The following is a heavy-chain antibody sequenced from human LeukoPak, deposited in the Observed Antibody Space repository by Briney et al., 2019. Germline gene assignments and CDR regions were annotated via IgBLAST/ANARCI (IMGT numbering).Heavy chain of an antibody. CDR2: ISAYNGNT. D-gene: IGHD2-2*02. J-gene: IGHJ6*02. V-gene: IGHV1-18*01. CDR3: ARVAPTRYCSSTSRYMRDGMDV. Sequence: GASVKVSCKASGYTFTSYGISWVRQAPGQGLEWMGWISAYNGNTNYVQKLQGRVTMTTDTSTSTAYMELRSLRSDDTAVYYCARVAPTRYCSSTSRYMRDGMDVWGQGTTVTVSS. CDR1: GYTFTSYG.